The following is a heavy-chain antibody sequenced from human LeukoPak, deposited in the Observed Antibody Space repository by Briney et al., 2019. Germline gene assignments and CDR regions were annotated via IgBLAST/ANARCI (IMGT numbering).Heavy chain of an antibody. D-gene: IGHD6-6*01. V-gene: IGHV4-59*01. J-gene: IGHJ4*02. CDR1: GGSISSYY. CDR2: IYYSGST. Sequence: SETLSLTCTVSGGSISSYYWSWIRQPPGKGLEWIGYIYYSGSTNYNPSIKSRVTISVDTSKNQFSLKLSSVTAADTAVYYCARAGYSSSPYFDYWGQGTLVTVSS. CDR3: ARAGYSSSPYFDY.